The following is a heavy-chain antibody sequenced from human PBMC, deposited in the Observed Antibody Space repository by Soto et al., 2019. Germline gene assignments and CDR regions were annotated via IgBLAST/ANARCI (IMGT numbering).Heavy chain of an antibody. V-gene: IGHV1-69*13. CDR2: IIPILGTA. CDR3: ARSTYFWSGYLVLYFDY. Sequence: GASVKVSCKASGGTFSSYAISWVRQAPGQGLEWMGGIIPILGTANYAQKFQGRVTITADESTSTAYMELSSLRSEDTAVYYCARSTYFWSGYLVLYFDYWGQGTLVTVSS. CDR1: GGTFSSYA. D-gene: IGHD3-3*01. J-gene: IGHJ4*02.